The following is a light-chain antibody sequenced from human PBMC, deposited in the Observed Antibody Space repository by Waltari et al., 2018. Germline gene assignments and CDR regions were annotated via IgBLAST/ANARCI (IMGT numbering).Light chain of an antibody. V-gene: IGKV1-5*03. CDR1: QSISNW. Sequence: DIQMTQSPSTLSASVGDRFTIPCRASQSISNWLAWYQQKPGKDPKLLIYKASTLESGVPSRFSGSVSGTEFTVTISSLQPDDFATYYCQQYNSYALLTFGGGTKVEIK. CDR3: QQYNSYALLT. J-gene: IGKJ4*01. CDR2: KAS.